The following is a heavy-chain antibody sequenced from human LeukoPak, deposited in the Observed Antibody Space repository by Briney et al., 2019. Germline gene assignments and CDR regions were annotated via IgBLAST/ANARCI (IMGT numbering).Heavy chain of an antibody. D-gene: IGHD3-22*01. V-gene: IGHV4-34*01. Sequence: PSETLSLTCAVCGGSFSGYWWTWIRQPPGKGLQWIGEVNHSGSTNYNPSLKSRVTISVDTSKNQFSLTLRSVTAADSAVYYCARGPTTSYYDSSGYYYFDYWGQGTLVPVSS. CDR2: VNHSGST. CDR3: ARGPTTSYYDSSGYYYFDY. J-gene: IGHJ4*02. CDR1: GGSFSGYW.